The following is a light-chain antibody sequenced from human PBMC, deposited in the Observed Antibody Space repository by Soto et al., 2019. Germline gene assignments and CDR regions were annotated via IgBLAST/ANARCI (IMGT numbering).Light chain of an antibody. Sequence: EIVLTQSPGTLSLSPGERATLSCRASQTVAGSYLAWYQQKPGQAPRLLIYGASNRAAGFPDRFSGSGSGTDFTLTISGLEPEDCAVYYCQQYGSSPTFGQGTKVDIK. V-gene: IGKV3-20*01. J-gene: IGKJ1*01. CDR1: QTVAGSY. CDR3: QQYGSSPT. CDR2: GAS.